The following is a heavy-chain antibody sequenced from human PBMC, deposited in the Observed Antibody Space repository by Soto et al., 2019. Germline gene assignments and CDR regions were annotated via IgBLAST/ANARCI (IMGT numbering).Heavy chain of an antibody. D-gene: IGHD3-22*01. CDR3: ARQSYFDGAGYYLGWFDP. CDR1: GASMTSSIYY. CDR2: LNYGGTT. V-gene: IGHV4-39*01. J-gene: IGHJ5*02. Sequence: KPXETLSLTCSVSGASMTSSIYYWAWIRQAPGKGLEWIGSLNYGGTTYHSPSLEGRVTMSVDTSKKEFSLNVISVTAADTAIYYCARQSYFDGAGYYLGWFDPWGQGTLVTVSS.